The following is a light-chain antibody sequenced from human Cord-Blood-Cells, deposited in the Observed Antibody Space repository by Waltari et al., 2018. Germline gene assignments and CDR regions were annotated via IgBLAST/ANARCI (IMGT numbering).Light chain of an antibody. Sequence: DIHMTQSPSSLSASVGDRVTITCRASQSISSYLNWYQQKPGKAPKLLIYAASSLQSGVPSRFSGSGSGTDFTLTSSSLQPEDFATYYCQQSYSTPTFGQGTKVEIK. CDR3: QQSYSTPT. CDR2: AAS. CDR1: QSISSY. V-gene: IGKV1-39*01. J-gene: IGKJ1*01.